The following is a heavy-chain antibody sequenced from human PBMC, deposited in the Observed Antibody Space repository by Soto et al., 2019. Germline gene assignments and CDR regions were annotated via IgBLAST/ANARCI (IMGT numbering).Heavy chain of an antibody. Sequence: SVKVSCKASGGTFSSYAISWVRQAPGQGLEWMGGIIPIFGTANYAQKFQGRVTITADKSTSTAYMELSSLRSEDTAVYYCASVGPPFDSSGYYSSDYWGQGTLVTVSS. V-gene: IGHV1-69*06. CDR2: IIPIFGTA. CDR1: GGTFSSYA. D-gene: IGHD3-22*01. J-gene: IGHJ4*02. CDR3: ASVGPPFDSSGYYSSDY.